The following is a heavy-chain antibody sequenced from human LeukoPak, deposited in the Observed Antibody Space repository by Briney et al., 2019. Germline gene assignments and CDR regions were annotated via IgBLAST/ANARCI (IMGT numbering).Heavy chain of an antibody. Sequence: GGSLRLSCTVSGFTVSSNSMSWVRQAPGKGLEWVSFIYSDNTHYSDSVKGRFIISRDNSKNMVYLQMNSLRIEDTAVYFCAREGSGLVIHAFDIWGQGTVVTVSS. J-gene: IGHJ3*02. V-gene: IGHV3-66*03. CDR2: IYSDNT. D-gene: IGHD3/OR15-3a*01. CDR1: GFTVSSNS. CDR3: AREGSGLVIHAFDI.